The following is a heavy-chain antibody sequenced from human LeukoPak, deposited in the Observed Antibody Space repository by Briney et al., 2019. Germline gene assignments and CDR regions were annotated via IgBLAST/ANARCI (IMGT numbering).Heavy chain of an antibody. CDR1: GFTFSSYA. D-gene: IGHD2-15*01. CDR3: ARDYCSGGSCYGQSDY. V-gene: IGHV3-30*04. Sequence: GGSLRLSCAASGFTFSSYAMHRVRQAPGKGLEWVAVISYDGSNKYYADSVKGRFTISRDNSKNTLYLQMNSLRAEDTAVYYCARDYCSGGSCYGQSDYWGQGTLVTVSS. J-gene: IGHJ4*02. CDR2: ISYDGSNK.